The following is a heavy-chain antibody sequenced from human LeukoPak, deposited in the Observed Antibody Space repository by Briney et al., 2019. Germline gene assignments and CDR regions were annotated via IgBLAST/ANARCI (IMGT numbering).Heavy chain of an antibody. CDR1: GFTFSSYS. Sequence: GGSLRLSCAASGFTFSSYSMNWVRQAPGKGLEWVSAIRGRDSSTTYADSVKGRFTISRDNSKNTLYLQMNSLRAEDTAVYYCAKVKQSSTRVFDYWGQGTLVTVSS. CDR3: AKVKQSSTRVFDY. CDR2: IRGRDSST. V-gene: IGHV3-23*01. J-gene: IGHJ4*02. D-gene: IGHD2-2*01.